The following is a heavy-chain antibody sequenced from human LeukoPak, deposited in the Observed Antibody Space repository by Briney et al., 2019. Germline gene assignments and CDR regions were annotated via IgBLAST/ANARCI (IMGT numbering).Heavy chain of an antibody. CDR2: LFSGGDT. Sequence: GGSLRLSCTASGFSFSRYYMSWVRQAPGKGLEWISVLFSGGDTYYAASVKDRFGVSRDSSSETLFLQMNSLRVDDTAVYYCARQGFDSGFDYWGHGTTVTVSS. J-gene: IGHJ4*01. CDR3: ARQGFDSGFDY. CDR1: GFSFSRYY. V-gene: IGHV3-66*04. D-gene: IGHD2-21*01.